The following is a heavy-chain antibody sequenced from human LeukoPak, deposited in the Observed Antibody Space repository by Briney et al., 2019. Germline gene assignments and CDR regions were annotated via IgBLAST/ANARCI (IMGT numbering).Heavy chain of an antibody. Sequence: SETLSLTCAVYGGSFSGYYWSWIRQPPGKGLEWIGEINHSGSTNYNPSLKSRVTISVDTSKNQLSLKPSSVTAADTAVYYCARAQVPYGADYWGQGTLVTVSS. V-gene: IGHV4-34*01. CDR3: ARAQVPYGADY. CDR2: INHSGST. D-gene: IGHD3-10*01. J-gene: IGHJ4*02. CDR1: GGSFSGYY.